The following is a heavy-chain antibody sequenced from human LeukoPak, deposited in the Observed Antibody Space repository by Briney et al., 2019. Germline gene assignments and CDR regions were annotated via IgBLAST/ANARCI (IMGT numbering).Heavy chain of an antibody. J-gene: IGHJ5*02. CDR3: ARDLNNGSYHWFDP. Sequence: GGSLRLSCAVSGFTVSSNYMSRVRQAPGTGLEWVSVIYSGGSTDYADSVKGRFTISRDNSKNTLYLQMNSLRAEDTAIYYCARDLNNGSYHWFDPWGQGTLVTVSS. CDR2: IYSGGST. CDR1: GFTVSSNY. D-gene: IGHD1-26*01. V-gene: IGHV3-66*01.